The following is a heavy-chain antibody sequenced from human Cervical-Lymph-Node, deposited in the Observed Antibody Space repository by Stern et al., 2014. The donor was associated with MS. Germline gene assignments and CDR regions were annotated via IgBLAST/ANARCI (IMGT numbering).Heavy chain of an antibody. J-gene: IGHJ6*02. V-gene: IGHV3-30*18. Sequence: VQLVESGGGVVQPGRSLRLSCAASGFTLSSYGIHWVRQAPGKGLEWGAVISYDGSDTFYADSVKGRFTISRDNSKNTVDLQMNSLRAEDTAVYHCAKDRYYDFWSGSKSMDVWGLGTTVTVSS. CDR3: AKDRYYDFWSGSKSMDV. CDR2: ISYDGSDT. D-gene: IGHD3-3*01. CDR1: GFTLSSYG.